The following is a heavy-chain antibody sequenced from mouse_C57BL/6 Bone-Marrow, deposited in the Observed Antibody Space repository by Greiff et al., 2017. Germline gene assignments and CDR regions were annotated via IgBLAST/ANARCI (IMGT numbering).Heavy chain of an antibody. CDR3: ARYPYYYGSGYYYAMDY. J-gene: IGHJ4*01. V-gene: IGHV1-81*01. CDR1: GYTFTSYG. D-gene: IGHD1-1*01. CDR2: LYPRSGNP. Sequence: VKLVESGAELARPGASVKLSCKASGYTFTSYGISWVKQRTGQGLEWIGELYPRSGNPYYNEKFKGKATLTADKSSSTAYMELRSLTSEDSAVYFCARYPYYYGSGYYYAMDYWGQGTSVTVSS.